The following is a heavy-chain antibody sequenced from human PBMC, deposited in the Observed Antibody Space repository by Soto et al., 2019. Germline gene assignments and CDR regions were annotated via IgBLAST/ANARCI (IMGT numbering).Heavy chain of an antibody. D-gene: IGHD2-15*01. J-gene: IGHJ3*01. V-gene: IGHV4-38-2*01. CDR3: ARARWYVAFDV. CDR2: IFHGGNT. Sequence: PSETLSLTCAVSGFFISRGNYWGWIRKPPGKGLEWIGSIFHGGNTYYNPSLKSRVTSSVDMSKNQFSLKLNSVTAADTAVYYCARARWYVAFDVWGQGTVVTVSS. CDR1: GFFISRGNY.